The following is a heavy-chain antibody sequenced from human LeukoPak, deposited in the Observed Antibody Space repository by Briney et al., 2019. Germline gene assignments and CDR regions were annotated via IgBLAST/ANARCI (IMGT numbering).Heavy chain of an antibody. V-gene: IGHV3-21*01. D-gene: IGHD3-22*01. J-gene: IGHJ6*02. CDR3: ARRYDSSGFSIDYYYAMDV. CDR1: GSTFSNYN. CDR2: ISSSGLSV. Sequence: GGSLRLSCAASGSTFSNYNMNWFRQAPGKGLEWVSSISSSGLSVFSADSVKGRFTISRDSAKTSLYLQMNSLRAEDTAVYYCARRYDSSGFSIDYYYAMDVWGQGTTVTVSS.